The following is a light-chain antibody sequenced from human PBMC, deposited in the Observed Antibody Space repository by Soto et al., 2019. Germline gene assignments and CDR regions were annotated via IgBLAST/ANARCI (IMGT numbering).Light chain of an antibody. V-gene: IGKV1-39*01. CDR3: QQSYSTPRT. CDR2: AAY. Sequence: DIQMPPSPSSLSASVGDIATITCRASQITSRYVNWYQQKPGKAPKLLIYAAYSLQSGVSSRFSGSGSGTDFTLTISSLQPEDFATYYCQQSYSTPRTFGQGTKVDIK. CDR1: QITSRY. J-gene: IGKJ1*01.